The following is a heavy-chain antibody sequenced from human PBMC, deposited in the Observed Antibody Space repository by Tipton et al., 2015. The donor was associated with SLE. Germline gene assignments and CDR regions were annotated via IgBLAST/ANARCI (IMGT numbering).Heavy chain of an antibody. Sequence: TLSLTCSVSGYSISSGYYWGWIRLPPGKGLEWLGTIDQRGTTYYSPSLRSRVTISVDTSKNQFSLRLSSVTAADTAVYYCATHPRSYSSGWSYYFDYWGQGALVTVSS. V-gene: IGHV4-38-2*02. CDR1: GYSISSGYY. D-gene: IGHD6-19*01. CDR3: ATHPRSYSSGWSYYFDY. J-gene: IGHJ4*01. CDR2: IDQRGTT.